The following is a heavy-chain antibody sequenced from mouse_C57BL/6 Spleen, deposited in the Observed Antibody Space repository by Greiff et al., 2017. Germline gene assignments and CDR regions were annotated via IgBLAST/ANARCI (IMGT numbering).Heavy chain of an antibody. D-gene: IGHD1-1*01. V-gene: IGHV1-61*01. CDR2: IYPSDSET. J-gene: IGHJ2*01. Sequence: QQCCKASGYTFTSYWMDWVKQRPGQGLEWIGNIYPSDSETHYNQKFKDKATLTVDKSSSTAYMQLSSLTSEDSAVYYCARGTTTVVARDWGQGTTLTVSS. CDR1: GYTFTSYW. CDR3: ARGTTTVVARD.